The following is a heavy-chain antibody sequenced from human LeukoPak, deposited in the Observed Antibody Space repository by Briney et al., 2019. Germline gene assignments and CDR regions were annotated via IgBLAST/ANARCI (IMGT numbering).Heavy chain of an antibody. CDR1: GGSISSSSYY. CDR2: IYYSGST. CDR3: ARDSPPEGSGSYYH. V-gene: IGHV4-39*07. J-gene: IGHJ4*02. D-gene: IGHD3-10*01. Sequence: PSETLSLTCTVSGGSISSSSYYWGWIRQPPGKGLEWIGSIYYSGSTYYNPSLKSRVTISVDTSKNQFSLKLSSVTAADTAVYYCARDSPPEGSGSYYHWGQGTLVTVSS.